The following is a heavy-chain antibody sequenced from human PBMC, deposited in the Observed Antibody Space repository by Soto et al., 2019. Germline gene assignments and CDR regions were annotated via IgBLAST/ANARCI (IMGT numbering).Heavy chain of an antibody. D-gene: IGHD6-19*01. CDR2: ISYDGSNK. CDR3: AKDRLRGIAVAGYEYFQH. Sequence: GGSLRLSCAASGFTFSSYGMHWVRQAPGKGLEWVAVISYDGSNKYYADSVKGRFTISRDNSKNTLYLQMNSLRAEDTAVYYCAKDRLRGIAVAGYEYFQHWGQGTLVTVSS. V-gene: IGHV3-30*18. CDR1: GFTFSSYG. J-gene: IGHJ1*01.